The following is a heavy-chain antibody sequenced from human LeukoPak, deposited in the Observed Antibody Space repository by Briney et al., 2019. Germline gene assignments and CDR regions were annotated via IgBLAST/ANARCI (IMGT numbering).Heavy chain of an antibody. J-gene: IGHJ4*02. V-gene: IGHV6-1*01. D-gene: IGHD6-25*01. Sequence: SQTLSLTCAISGDSVSSNSVTWNWIRQSPSRGLEWLGRTYYRSKWYNDYAVSVKSRMTINPDTSKNQLPLQLNSVTPEDTAVYYCARVFTSSGPYYFDYWGQGTLVTVSS. CDR3: ARVFTSSGPYYFDY. CDR1: GDSVSSNSVT. CDR2: TYYRSKWYN.